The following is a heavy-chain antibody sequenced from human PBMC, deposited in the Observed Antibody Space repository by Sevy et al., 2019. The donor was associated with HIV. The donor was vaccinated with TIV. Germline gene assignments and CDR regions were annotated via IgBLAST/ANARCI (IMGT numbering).Heavy chain of an antibody. CDR1: GYSFTSHW. J-gene: IGHJ4*02. Sequence: GESLKISCQGSGYSFTSHWIGWVRHMPGKGLEWMGIIYPEDSETRYSPSFQGQVTFSADKSISTAYLQWSSVKASDTAMYYCATSRSGYFDSSGYYIYWGQGTLVTVSS. CDR3: ATSRSGYFDSSGYYIY. CDR2: IYPEDSET. V-gene: IGHV5-51*01. D-gene: IGHD3-22*01.